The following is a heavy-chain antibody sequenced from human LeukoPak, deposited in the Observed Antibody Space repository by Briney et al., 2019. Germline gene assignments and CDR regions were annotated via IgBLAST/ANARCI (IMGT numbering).Heavy chain of an antibody. CDR3: ATGDYGGPFDY. Sequence: GGSLRLSCAASGFTFSTYSMNWVRQAPGKGLEWVSYISSGSSTIYYADSVKGRFTISRDNSKSTLYLQMNSLRAEDTAVYYCATGDYGGPFDYWGQGTLVTVSS. J-gene: IGHJ4*02. CDR2: ISSGSSTI. D-gene: IGHD4-17*01. CDR1: GFTFSTYS. V-gene: IGHV3-48*01.